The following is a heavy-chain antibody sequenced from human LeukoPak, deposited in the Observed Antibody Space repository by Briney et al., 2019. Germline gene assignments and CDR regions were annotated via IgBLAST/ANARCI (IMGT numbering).Heavy chain of an antibody. J-gene: IGHJ5*02. CDR2: MNPNSGNT. Sequence: ASVKVSCKASGYTFTSYGISWVRQATGQGLEWMGWMNPNSGNTGYAQKFQGRVTITRNTSISTAYMELSSLRSEDTAVYYCARHALARGFDPWGQGTLVTVSS. CDR1: GYTFTSYG. CDR3: ARHALARGFDP. V-gene: IGHV1-8*03.